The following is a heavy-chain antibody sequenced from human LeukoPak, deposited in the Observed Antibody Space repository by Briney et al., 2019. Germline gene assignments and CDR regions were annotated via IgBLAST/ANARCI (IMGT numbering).Heavy chain of an antibody. D-gene: IGHD2-21*02. V-gene: IGHV3-23*01. CDR1: GFTFSSYA. CDR3: AKDLAYCGGDCPPGACFDP. J-gene: IGHJ5*02. Sequence: GGSLRLSCAASGFTFSSYAMSWVRQAPGKGLEWVSSFSGSGGSAYYSDSVKGRFTISRDNSKNTLYLQMDSLRAEDTAVYYCAKDLAYCGGDCPPGACFDPWGQGTLVTVSS. CDR2: FSGSGGSA.